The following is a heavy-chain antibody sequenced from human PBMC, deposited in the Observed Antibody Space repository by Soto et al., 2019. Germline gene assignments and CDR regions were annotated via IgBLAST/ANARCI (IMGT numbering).Heavy chain of an antibody. J-gene: IGHJ4*02. D-gene: IGHD3-10*01. Sequence: LSLTCAASGFTFSSYGMHWVRQAPGKGLEWVAVISYDGSNKYYADSVKGRFTISRDNSKNTLYLQMNSLRAEDTAVYYCAKDILLWFGESQFTFDYWGQGTLVTVSS. CDR3: AKDILLWFGESQFTFDY. V-gene: IGHV3-30*18. CDR1: GFTFSSYG. CDR2: ISYDGSNK.